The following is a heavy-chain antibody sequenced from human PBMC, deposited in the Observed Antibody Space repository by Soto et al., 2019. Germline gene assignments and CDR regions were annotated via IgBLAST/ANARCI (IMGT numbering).Heavy chain of an antibody. V-gene: IGHV3-30-3*01. CDR3: ARDGAAAGTWSQFYYFDY. CDR2: ISYDGSNK. D-gene: IGHD6-13*01. CDR1: GFTFSSYA. Sequence: VQLVESGGGVVQPGRSLRLSCAASGFTFSSYAMHWVRQAPGKGLEWVAVISYDGSNKYYADSVKGRFTISRDNSKNTLYLQMNSLRAEDTAVYYCARDGAAAGTWSQFYYFDYWGQGTLVTVSS. J-gene: IGHJ4*02.